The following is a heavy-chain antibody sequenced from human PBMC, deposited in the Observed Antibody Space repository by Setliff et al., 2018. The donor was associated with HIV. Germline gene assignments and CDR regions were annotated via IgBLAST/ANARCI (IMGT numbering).Heavy chain of an antibody. CDR3: AKDDSNRVCSMYFDR. D-gene: IGHD3-16*01. CDR2: IFHSGTT. J-gene: IGHJ5*02. V-gene: IGHV4-38-2*02. Sequence: PSETLSLTCTVSQFSIRSGYYWSWIRQPPGKGLEWIASIFHSGTTYYNSALESRVTISVDTSNNQFSLKLSSVTAVDTALYYCAKDDSNRVCSMYFDRWCPGILVTVSS. CDR1: QFSIRSGYY.